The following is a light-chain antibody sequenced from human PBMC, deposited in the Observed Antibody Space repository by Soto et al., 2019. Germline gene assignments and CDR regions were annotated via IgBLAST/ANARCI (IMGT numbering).Light chain of an antibody. Sequence: DIQLTQSPSSLSASVGDRVTITCRASQSICSYLHWYQQKPGKAPKLLIYAASSLQSGVPSRFSGRGSGTDFTLTISSMQPESFATYYYNQSYSTPTVGQGTKVEIK. V-gene: IGKV1-39*01. CDR3: NQSYSTPT. CDR1: QSICSY. J-gene: IGKJ1*01. CDR2: AAS.